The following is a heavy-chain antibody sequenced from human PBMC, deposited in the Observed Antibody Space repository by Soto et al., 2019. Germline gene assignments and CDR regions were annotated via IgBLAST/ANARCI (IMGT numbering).Heavy chain of an antibody. CDR1: GDSLTSVRYT. CDR2: IFHNGDT. D-gene: IGHD2-2*01. Sequence: ASETLSLTCTVSGDSLTSVRYTWTWIRQHPGKGLDWIGTIFHNGDTFYSPSLKSRVTIGLDTSKNQMSLKLDSVSAADTALYYCARCSLVVVPAPGFDPWGRGTLVTVSS. CDR3: ARCSLVVVPAPGFDP. V-gene: IGHV4-31*03. J-gene: IGHJ5*02.